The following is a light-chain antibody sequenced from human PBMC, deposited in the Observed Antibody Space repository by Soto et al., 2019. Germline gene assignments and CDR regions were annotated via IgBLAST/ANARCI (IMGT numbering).Light chain of an antibody. CDR3: QQYNSDSYT. CDR2: KAS. V-gene: IGKV1-5*03. CDR1: QSISNW. Sequence: DIQMTQSPSTLSAFVGDRVAITCRASQSISNWLAWYQHKPGKAPKLLIYKASHLENGVPSRFRGSGSGTEFTLTISSLQPDDFATYYCQQYNSDSYTFGQGTKLEIK. J-gene: IGKJ2*01.